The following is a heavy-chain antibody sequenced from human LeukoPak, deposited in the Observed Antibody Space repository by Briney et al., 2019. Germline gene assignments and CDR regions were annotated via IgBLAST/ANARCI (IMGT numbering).Heavy chain of an antibody. CDR1: GFTFSSYG. CDR3: ARGGNDYGAQYYYYGMDV. Sequence: GGSLRLSCAASGFTFSSYGMHWVRQAPGKGLEWVAIIWYDGSNKYCADSVKGRFTISRDNSKNTLYLQMNSLRAEDTAVYYCARGGNDYGAQYYYYGMDVWGQGTTVTVSS. D-gene: IGHD4-17*01. J-gene: IGHJ6*02. CDR2: IWYDGSNK. V-gene: IGHV3-33*01.